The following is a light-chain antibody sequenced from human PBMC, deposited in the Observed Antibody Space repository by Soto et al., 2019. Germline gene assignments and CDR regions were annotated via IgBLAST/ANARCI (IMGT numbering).Light chain of an antibody. Sequence: QSALTQPASVSGCPGQSITISCTGTSSDVGSYNLVSWYQQHPGKAPKLMIYEVSKRPSGVSNRFSGSKSGNTASLTISGLQAEDEADYYCCSYAGSSTFVYVFGTGTKLTVL. CDR3: CSYAGSSTFVYV. CDR1: SSDVGSYNL. V-gene: IGLV2-23*02. CDR2: EVS. J-gene: IGLJ1*01.